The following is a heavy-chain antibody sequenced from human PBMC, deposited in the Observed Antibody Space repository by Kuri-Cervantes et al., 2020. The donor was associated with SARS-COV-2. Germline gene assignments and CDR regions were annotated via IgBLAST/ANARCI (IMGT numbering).Heavy chain of an antibody. CDR1: GFTFSNAW. CDR2: IKSKTDGGTT. J-gene: IGHJ4*02. D-gene: IGHD3-3*01. CDR3: TSSPTIFGVVIVSGNS. V-gene: IGHV3-15*01. Sequence: GESLKISCAASGFTFSNAWMSWVRQAPGKGLEWVGRIKSKTDGGTTDYAAPVKGRFTISRDDSKNTLYLQMNSLKTEDTAVYYRTSSPTIFGVVIVSGNSWGQGTLVTVSS.